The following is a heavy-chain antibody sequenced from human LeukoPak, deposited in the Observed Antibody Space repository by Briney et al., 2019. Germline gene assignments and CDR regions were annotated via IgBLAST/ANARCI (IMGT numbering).Heavy chain of an antibody. D-gene: IGHD3-10*01. Sequence: GGSLRLSCAASGFTVSSNFMSWVRQAPGKGLEWVSVIYSGGDTYYADSVKGRFTISRDNSKNTLYLQMNSLRAEDTAVYYCARDIGSIFDSWGQGTLVTVSS. CDR3: ARDIGSIFDS. V-gene: IGHV3-53*01. J-gene: IGHJ4*02. CDR1: GFTVSSNF. CDR2: IYSGGDT.